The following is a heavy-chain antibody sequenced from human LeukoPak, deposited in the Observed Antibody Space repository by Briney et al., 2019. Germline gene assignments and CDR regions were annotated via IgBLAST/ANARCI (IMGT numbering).Heavy chain of an antibody. V-gene: IGHV3-23*01. CDR1: GFTFSSYG. Sequence: GGSLRLSCAASGFTFSSYGMHWVRQAPGKGLEWVSGISGGGGSTYYADSVKGRFTISRDNSKNTLYLQMNSLRAEDTAVYYCAKDYSSSLTNWFDPWGQGTLVTVSS. CDR2: ISGGGGST. D-gene: IGHD6-6*01. J-gene: IGHJ5*02. CDR3: AKDYSSSLTNWFDP.